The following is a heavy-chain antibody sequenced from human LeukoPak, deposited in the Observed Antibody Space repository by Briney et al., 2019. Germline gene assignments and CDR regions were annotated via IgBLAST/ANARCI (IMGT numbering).Heavy chain of an antibody. D-gene: IGHD3-9*01. CDR1: GFTFSSYA. CDR3: AKVIRYFDWLPLDY. J-gene: IGHJ4*02. CDR2: ISYDGSNK. Sequence: GRSLRLSCAASGFTFSSYAMHWVRQAPGKGLEWVAVISYDGSNKYYADSVKGRFTISRDNSKNTLYLQMNSLRAEDTAVFYGAKVIRYFDWLPLDYWGQGTLVTVSS. V-gene: IGHV3-30-3*01.